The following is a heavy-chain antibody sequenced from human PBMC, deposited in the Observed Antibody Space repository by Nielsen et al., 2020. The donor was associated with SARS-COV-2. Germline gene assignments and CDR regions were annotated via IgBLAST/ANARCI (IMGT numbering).Heavy chain of an antibody. Sequence: GESLKISCAASGFTFSSYGMHWVRQAPGKGLEWVAVISYDGSNKYYADSVKGRFTISRDNSKNTLYLQMNSLRAEDTALYHCARPKGYSYGPSDWYFDLWGRGTLVTVSS. CDR1: GFTFSSYG. CDR2: ISYDGSNK. D-gene: IGHD5-18*01. V-gene: IGHV3-30*03. J-gene: IGHJ2*01. CDR3: ARPKGYSYGPSDWYFDL.